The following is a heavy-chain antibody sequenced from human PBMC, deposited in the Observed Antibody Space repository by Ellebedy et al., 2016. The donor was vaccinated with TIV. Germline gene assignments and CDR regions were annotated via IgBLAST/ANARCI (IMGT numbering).Heavy chain of an antibody. J-gene: IGHJ4*02. Sequence: GGSLRLSCAASGITFSSYSMNWVRQAPGKGLEWVSYISSSSSTIYYADSVKGRFTISRDNAKNSPYLQMNSLRDEDTAVYYCARGLTMYYFDYWGQGTLVTVSS. CDR1: GITFSSYS. V-gene: IGHV3-48*02. D-gene: IGHD3-10*02. CDR3: ARGLTMYYFDY. CDR2: ISSSSSTI.